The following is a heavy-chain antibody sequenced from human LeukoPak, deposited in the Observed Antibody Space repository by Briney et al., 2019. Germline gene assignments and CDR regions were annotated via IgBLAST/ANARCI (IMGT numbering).Heavy chain of an antibody. CDR2: IRSQPNSYAT. J-gene: IGHJ4*02. V-gene: IGHV3-73*01. D-gene: IGHD6-19*01. Sequence: GSLRLSCTASGFTSSGSSIHWVRQASGKGLEWVGRIRSQPNSYATAYATSVRGRFTFSRDDSKNTAYLQMNSLETEDTAVYYCARDLYSSGWYYFDYWGQGTLVTVSS. CDR3: ARDLYSSGWYYFDY. CDR1: GFTSSGSS.